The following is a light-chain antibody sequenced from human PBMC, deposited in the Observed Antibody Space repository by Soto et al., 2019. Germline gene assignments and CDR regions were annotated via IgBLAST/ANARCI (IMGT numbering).Light chain of an antibody. CDR2: DVS. J-gene: IGLJ2*01. V-gene: IGLV2-11*01. CDR3: CSYAGSYIHVV. Sequence: QSALTQPRSVSGSPGQSVTISCTGTSSDVGGYNYVSWYQQHPGKAPKLMIYDVSKRPSGVPDRCSGSKSGNTASLTISGLHAEDEADYYCCSYAGSYIHVVFGGGTKLTVL. CDR1: SSDVGGYNY.